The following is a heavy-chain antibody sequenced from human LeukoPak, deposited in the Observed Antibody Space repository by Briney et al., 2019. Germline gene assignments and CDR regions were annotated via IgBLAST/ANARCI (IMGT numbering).Heavy chain of an antibody. CDR1: GGSISSSSYY. CDR3: ARDSPPEDTAMPLDAFDI. J-gene: IGHJ3*02. Sequence: SETLSLTCTVSGGSISSSSYYWGWIRQPPGKGLEWIGSIYYSGSTYYNPSLKSRVTISVDTSKNQFSLKLSSVTAADTAVYYCARDSPPEDTAMPLDAFDIWGQGTMVTVSS. CDR2: IYYSGST. V-gene: IGHV4-39*07. D-gene: IGHD5-18*01.